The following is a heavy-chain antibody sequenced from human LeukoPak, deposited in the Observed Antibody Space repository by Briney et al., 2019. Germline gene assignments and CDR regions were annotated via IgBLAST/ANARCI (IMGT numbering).Heavy chain of an antibody. CDR1: GFTFSSYW. CDR2: INSDGTTT. CDR3: ARGNYYGMDV. V-gene: IGHV3-74*01. J-gene: IGHJ6*02. Sequence: GGSLRLSCTASGFTFSSYWMHWVRQAPGKGLLWVSRINSDGTTTYYADSVKGRFTISRDNAKNTLYLQMNSLRAEDTAVYYCARGNYYGMDVWGQGTTVTVSS.